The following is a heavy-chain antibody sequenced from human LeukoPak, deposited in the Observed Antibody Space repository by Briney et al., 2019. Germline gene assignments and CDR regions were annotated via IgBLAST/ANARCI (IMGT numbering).Heavy chain of an antibody. CDR1: GFTFSSYA. Sequence: WGSLRLSCAAYGFTFSSYAMSWIRQAPGKGLEWVSTISGSGGSTYYADSVKGRFTISRDNSKNTLYLQMNSLRAEDTAVYYCAKVATVTTFLYYFDYWGQGVLVTVSS. V-gene: IGHV3-23*01. J-gene: IGHJ4*02. CDR3: AKVATVTTFLYYFDY. D-gene: IGHD4-17*01. CDR2: ISGSGGST.